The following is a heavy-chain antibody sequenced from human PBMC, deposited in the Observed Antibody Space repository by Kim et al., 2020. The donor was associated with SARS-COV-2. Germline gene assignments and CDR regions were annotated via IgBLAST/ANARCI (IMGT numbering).Heavy chain of an antibody. CDR3: ARPKSFGELPRWFDP. D-gene: IGHD3-10*01. J-gene: IGHJ5*02. V-gene: IGHV4-39*01. CDR1: GGSISSSSYY. CDR2: IYYSGST. Sequence: SETLSLTCTVSGGSISSSSYYWGWIRQPPGQGLEWIGSIYYSGSTYYNPSLKSRVTISVDTSKNQFSLKLSSVTAADTAVYYCARPKSFGELPRWFDPWGQGTLVTVSS.